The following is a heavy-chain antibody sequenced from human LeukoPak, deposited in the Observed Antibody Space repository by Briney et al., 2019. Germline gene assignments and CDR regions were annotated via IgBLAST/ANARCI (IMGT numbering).Heavy chain of an antibody. Sequence: GGSLRLSCAASGFTFSSYAMSWVRQAPGKGLEWVSAISGSGGSTYYADSVKGRFTISRDNSKNTLYLQMNSLRAEDTAVYYCAKDRERGYSYGDFDYWGQGTLVTVPS. J-gene: IGHJ4*02. V-gene: IGHV3-23*01. CDR3: AKDRERGYSYGDFDY. CDR2: ISGSGGST. CDR1: GFTFSSYA. D-gene: IGHD5-18*01.